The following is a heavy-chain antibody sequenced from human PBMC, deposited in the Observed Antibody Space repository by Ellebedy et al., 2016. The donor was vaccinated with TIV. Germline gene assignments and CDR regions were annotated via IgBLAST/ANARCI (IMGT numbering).Heavy chain of an antibody. CDR2: INPNSGGT. Sequence: ASVKVSXXASGYTFTGYYMHWVRQAPGQGLEWMGWINPNSGGTNYAQKFQGWVTMTRDTFISTAYMELSRLRSDDTAVYYCARDPRASYCGGDCTPAPWFDPWGQGTLVTVSS. J-gene: IGHJ5*02. CDR3: ARDPRASYCGGDCTPAPWFDP. D-gene: IGHD2-21*02. V-gene: IGHV1-2*04. CDR1: GYTFTGYY.